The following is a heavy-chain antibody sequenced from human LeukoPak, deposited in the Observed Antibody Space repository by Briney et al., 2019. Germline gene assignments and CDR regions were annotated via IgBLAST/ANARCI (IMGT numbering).Heavy chain of an antibody. Sequence: ASVKVSCKASGGTFNSYAISWVRQAPGQGLEWMGGIIPIFGTANYAQKFQGRVTITADKSTSTAYMELSSLRSEDTAVYYCARGGGQGYCSSTSCYFSFDYWGQGTLVTVSS. CDR2: IIPIFGTA. V-gene: IGHV1-69*06. J-gene: IGHJ4*02. CDR3: ARGGGQGYCSSTSCYFSFDY. D-gene: IGHD2-2*01. CDR1: GGTFNSYA.